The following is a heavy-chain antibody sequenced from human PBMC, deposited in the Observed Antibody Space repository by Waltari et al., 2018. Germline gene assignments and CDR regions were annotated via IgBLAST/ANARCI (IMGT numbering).Heavy chain of an antibody. V-gene: IGHV3-30*02. CDR1: GSRFSLYL. CDR3: AEQAGGYDITSVCDN. D-gene: IGHD3-22*01. CDR2: IRYDGSDK. J-gene: IGHJ4*02. Sequence: QVKLVESGGSVVQPGGSLRPSSSASGSRFSLYLTPWVRQAPGKGLEWVGSIRYDGSDKYYGDAVRGLFTVSRDNAKKTAFLQMDDLRGDDTAVYYCAEQAGGYDITSVCDNWGQGTLVTVSS.